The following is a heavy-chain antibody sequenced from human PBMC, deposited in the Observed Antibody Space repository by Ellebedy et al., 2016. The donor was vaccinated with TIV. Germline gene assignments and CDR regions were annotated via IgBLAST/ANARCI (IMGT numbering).Heavy chain of an antibody. J-gene: IGHJ4*02. CDR2: IKQDGSEK. CDR1: GFTFSSEA. V-gene: IGHV3-7*03. Sequence: GESLKISXAASGFTFSSEAMGWVRQAPGKGLEWVANIKQDGSEKYYVDSVKGRFTISRDNAKNSLYLQMNSLRAEDTALYYCAKGFWAGVAEGYDYWGQGTLVTVSS. D-gene: IGHD6-19*01. CDR3: AKGFWAGVAEGYDY.